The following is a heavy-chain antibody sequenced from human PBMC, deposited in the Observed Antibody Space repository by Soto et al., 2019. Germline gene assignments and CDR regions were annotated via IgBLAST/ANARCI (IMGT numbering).Heavy chain of an antibody. Sequence: SETLSLTCAVSGGSISSGGYSWSWIRQPPGKGLEWIGEINHSGSTNYNPSLKSRVTISVDTSKNQFSLKLSSVTAADTAVYYRARGRTYYYGRGAHYYGMDVWGQGTTVTVSS. J-gene: IGHJ6*02. CDR1: GGSISSGGYS. CDR2: INHSGST. D-gene: IGHD3-10*02. CDR3: ARGRTYYYGRGAHYYGMDV. V-gene: IGHV4-34*01.